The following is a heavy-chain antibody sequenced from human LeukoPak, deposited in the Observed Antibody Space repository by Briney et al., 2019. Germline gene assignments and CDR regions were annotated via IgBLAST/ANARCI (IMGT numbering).Heavy chain of an antibody. J-gene: IGHJ4*02. D-gene: IGHD3-22*01. V-gene: IGHV3-43D*03. CDR3: AKDGLNYYDSSGYYPHFDY. CDR1: GFTFDDYA. CDR2: ISWDGGST. Sequence: GGSLRLSCAASGFTFDDYAMHWVRQAPGKGLEWVSLISWDGGSTYYADSVKGRFTISRDNSKNSLYLQMNSLRAEDTALYYCAKDGLNYYDSSGYYPHFDYWGQGTLVTVSS.